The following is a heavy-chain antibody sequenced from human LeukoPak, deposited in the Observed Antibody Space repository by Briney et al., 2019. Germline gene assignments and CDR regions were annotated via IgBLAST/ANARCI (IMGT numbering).Heavy chain of an antibody. CDR1: GVIFNNFA. Sequence: PGGSLRLSCAASGVIFNNFAFHWVRQAPGKGLEWVAAISYDGSNKYYADSVRGRLTISRDNSKNTLYLQVNSLRAEDTAVYYCARAGRADGDYHYFEYWGQGTLVTVSS. D-gene: IGHD4-17*01. V-gene: IGHV3-30-3*01. J-gene: IGHJ4*02. CDR2: ISYDGSNK. CDR3: ARAGRADGDYHYFEY.